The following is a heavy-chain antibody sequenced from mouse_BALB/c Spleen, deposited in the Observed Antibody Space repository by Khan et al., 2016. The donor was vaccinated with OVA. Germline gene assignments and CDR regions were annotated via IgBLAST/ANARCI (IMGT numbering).Heavy chain of an antibody. CDR3: ARGGYDSYARYY. CDR2: IYHGTGST. D-gene: IGHD2-3*01. Sequence: QVQLKESGAELVRPGASVKLSCKTSGYIFTSYWIHWVKQRSGQGLEWIARIYHGTGSTYYNEKYKGKATLTADKDSSTAYMELSSLKSEDSAVGVCARGGYDSYARYYWGKGTSVTVSS. J-gene: IGHJ4*01. CDR1: GYIFTSYW. V-gene: IGHV1-76*01.